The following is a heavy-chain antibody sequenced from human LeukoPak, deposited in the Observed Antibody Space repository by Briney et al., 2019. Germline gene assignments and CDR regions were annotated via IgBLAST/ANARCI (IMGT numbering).Heavy chain of an antibody. J-gene: IGHJ6*03. CDR1: GGSISSSSYY. Sequence: PSETLSLTCTVSGGSISSSSYYWGWIRQPPGKGLEWIGSIYYSGSTYYNPSLKSRVTISVDTSKNQFSLKLSSVTAADTAVYYCAGIFLYYYYYMDVWGKGTTVTVSS. CDR3: AGIFLYYYYYMDV. V-gene: IGHV4-39*07. D-gene: IGHD2-15*01. CDR2: IYYSGST.